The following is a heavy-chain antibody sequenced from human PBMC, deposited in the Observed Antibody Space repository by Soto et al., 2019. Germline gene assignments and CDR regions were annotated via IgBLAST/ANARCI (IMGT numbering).Heavy chain of an antibody. CDR1: GYSFTSYW. J-gene: IGHJ6*02. Sequence: GESLKISCKGSGYSFTSYWIGWVRQMPGKGLEWMGIIHPGDSDIKYSPSFQGQVTISADKSISTAYLQWSSLKASDTAMYYCARPTVHYYGSDRYYYGMDVWGQGTTVTVSS. CDR2: IHPGDSDI. D-gene: IGHD3-10*01. CDR3: ARPTVHYYGSDRYYYGMDV. V-gene: IGHV5-51*01.